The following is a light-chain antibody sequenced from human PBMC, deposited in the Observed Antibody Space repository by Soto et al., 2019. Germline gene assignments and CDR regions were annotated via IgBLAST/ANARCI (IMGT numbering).Light chain of an antibody. Sequence: DIQVTQSPSSLSASVGDRVTITCRASQGISNHLAWYQQKPGKVPKLLIYTASNLQSGVPSRFSGSGSGTDFTLTISSLQPEDVATYYCQKYNSAPLTFGGGTKVEIK. CDR3: QKYNSAPLT. J-gene: IGKJ4*01. CDR1: QGISNH. CDR2: TAS. V-gene: IGKV1-27*01.